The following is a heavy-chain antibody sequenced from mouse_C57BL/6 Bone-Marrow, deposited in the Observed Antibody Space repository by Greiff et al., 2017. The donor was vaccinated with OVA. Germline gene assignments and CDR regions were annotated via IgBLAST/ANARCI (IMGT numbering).Heavy chain of an antibody. V-gene: IGHV1-72*01. CDR3: ARSRYAIDY. J-gene: IGHJ2*01. D-gene: IGHD1-1*01. CDR1: GYTFTSYW. CDR2: IDPNSGGT. Sequence: QVQLQQPGAELVKPGASVKLSCKASGYTFTSYWMHWVKPRPGRGLEWIGRIDPNSGGTKYNEQFKSKATLTVDKPSSTAYMQLSSLTSGDSAVYYCARSRYAIDYWGQGTTLTVSS.